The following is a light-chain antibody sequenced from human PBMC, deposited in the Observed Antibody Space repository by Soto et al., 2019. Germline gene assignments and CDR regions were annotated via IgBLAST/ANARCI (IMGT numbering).Light chain of an antibody. CDR2: EIS. V-gene: IGLV2-8*01. CDR3: SSYAGSNNLV. CDR1: SSDVGSYNY. J-gene: IGLJ2*01. Sequence: QSALTQPPSASGSPGQSVTISCTGTSSDVGSYNYVSWYQQYPGKAPKLMIYEISKRPSGVPDRFSGSKSGNTASLTVSGLQAEDDADYYCSSYAGSNNLVFGGGTQLTVL.